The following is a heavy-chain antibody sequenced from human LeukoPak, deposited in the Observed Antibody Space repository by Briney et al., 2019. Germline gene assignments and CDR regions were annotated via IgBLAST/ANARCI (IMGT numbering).Heavy chain of an antibody. CDR2: IENTGRT. D-gene: IGHD5-24*01. J-gene: IGHJ4*02. CDR3: ARGSRLRWLQVPFDY. CDR1: GGSITSDY. V-gene: IGHV4-59*12. Sequence: PSETLSLTCIVSGGSITSDYWSWIRQPPGKGLEWLGYIENTGRTEYNPSLKSRVTISVDTSKNQFSLKLSSVTAADTAVYYCARGSRLRWLQVPFDYWGQGTLVTVSS.